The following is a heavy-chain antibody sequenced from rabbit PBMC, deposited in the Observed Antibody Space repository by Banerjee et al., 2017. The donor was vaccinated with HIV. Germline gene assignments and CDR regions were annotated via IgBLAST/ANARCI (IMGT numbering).Heavy chain of an antibody. V-gene: IGHV1S40*01. CDR1: GFTVSSNYW. D-gene: IGHD6-1*01. CDR2: IGAGGGST. J-gene: IGHJ4*01. CDR3: ASGAAAYDYAHL. Sequence: QSLEESGGDLVKPGASLTLTCKASGFTVSSNYWICWVRQAPGKGLEWIGCIGAGGGSTAFASWAQGRFTISKTSSTTVTLQMTSLTAADTATYFCASGAAAYDYAHLWGPGTLVTVS.